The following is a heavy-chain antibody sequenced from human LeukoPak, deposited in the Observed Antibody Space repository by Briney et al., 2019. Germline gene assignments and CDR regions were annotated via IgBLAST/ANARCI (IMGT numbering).Heavy chain of an antibody. CDR3: AKRDYDILTGAVLDTEIDY. CDR2: IRYDGSNK. V-gene: IGHV3-30*02. D-gene: IGHD3-9*01. CDR1: GFTFSSYG. Sequence: GGSLRLSCAASGFTFSSYGMHWVRQAPGKGLEWVAFIRYDGSNKYYADSVKGRFTISRDNSKNTLYLQMNSLRAEDTAVYYCAKRDYDILTGAVLDTEIDYWGQGTLVTVSS. J-gene: IGHJ4*02.